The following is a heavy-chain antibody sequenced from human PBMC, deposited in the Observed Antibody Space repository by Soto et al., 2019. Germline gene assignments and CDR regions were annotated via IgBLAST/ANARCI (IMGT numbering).Heavy chain of an antibody. CDR3: ARVIMIFDVANRECYFDY. D-gene: IGHD3-3*01. J-gene: IGHJ4*02. CDR2: ISPCNGQT. V-gene: IGHV1-18*01. CDR1: GYTFSNFG. Sequence: QVQLVQSGAEVKKPGASVKVSCKASGYTFSNFGLSWVRQAPGQGLEWMGWISPCNGQTIYAQNFHGRLTMTTDTPAATAYMELRSLISDYTAVKYWARVIMIFDVANRECYFDYWGQGTLVTVSS.